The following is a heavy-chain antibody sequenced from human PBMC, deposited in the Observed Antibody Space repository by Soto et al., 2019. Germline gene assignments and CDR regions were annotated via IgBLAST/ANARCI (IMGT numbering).Heavy chain of an antibody. Sequence: QVQLQESGPGLVKPSETLSLTCTVPGGSVSSGSCYWSWIREPPGKGLEWNGDIDYSGSTNYNPPPTRRVTVPVDTSKNQFSLKLSSVTAADTAVYYCARGVSYSGNSGGWFAPWGQGTLVTVSS. D-gene: IGHD1-26*01. J-gene: IGHJ5*02. CDR2: IDYSGST. CDR1: GGSVSSGSCY. CDR3: ARGVSYSGNSGGWFAP. V-gene: IGHV4-61*01.